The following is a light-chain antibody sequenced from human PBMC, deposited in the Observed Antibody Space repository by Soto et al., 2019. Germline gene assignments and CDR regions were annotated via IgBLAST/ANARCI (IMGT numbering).Light chain of an antibody. J-gene: IGKJ1*01. CDR1: QTVSRS. Sequence: EVVRTQSPATLSVSPGERATLSCRASQTVSRSLAWYQQKPGQAPRLLIYGASTRATGIPGRFSGSGSGTDFTLTIRRLEPEDFAVYYCHQYVSSWTFGQGTKVDIK. V-gene: IGKV3-15*01. CDR2: GAS. CDR3: HQYVSSWT.